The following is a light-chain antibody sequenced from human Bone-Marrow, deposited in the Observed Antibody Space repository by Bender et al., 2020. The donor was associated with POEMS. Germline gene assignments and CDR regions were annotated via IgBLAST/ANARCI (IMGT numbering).Light chain of an antibody. CDR2: EGN. Sequence: QSALTQPASVSGSPGQSITISCTGTSSDVGSYNLVSWYQQHPGKAPKLMIYEGNKRPSGVSDRFTGSKSGSSASLTLSGLQPEDEADYYCCSYAGSVTWVFGGGTKVTVL. V-gene: IGLV2-23*01. CDR1: SSDVGSYNL. CDR3: CSYAGSVTWV. J-gene: IGLJ3*02.